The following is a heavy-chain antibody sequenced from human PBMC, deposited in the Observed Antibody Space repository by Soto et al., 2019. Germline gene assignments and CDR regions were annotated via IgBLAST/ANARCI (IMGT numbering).Heavy chain of an antibody. J-gene: IGHJ6*03. Sequence: SETLSLTCTVSGGSISSGDYYWSWIRQPPGQGLEWIGYIYYSGSTNYNPSLKSRVTISVDTSKNQFSLKLSSVTAADTAVYYCAILESSTSCYGSECYYYYMDVWGKGTTVTVSS. CDR2: IYYSGST. D-gene: IGHD2-2*01. CDR3: AILESSTSCYGSECYYYYMDV. CDR1: GGSISSGDYY. V-gene: IGHV4-61*08.